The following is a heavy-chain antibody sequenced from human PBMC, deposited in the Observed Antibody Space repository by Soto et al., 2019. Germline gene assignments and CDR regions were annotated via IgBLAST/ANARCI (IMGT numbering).Heavy chain of an antibody. CDR2: VYATGTS. CDR1: GGSMSKFY. Sequence: PSETLSLTCSVSGGSMSKFYWSWIRKTAGKGLEWMGRVYATGTSDYNPSLRSRIAMSVDISKKTFSLRLRSVTAADTGVYYCVRDGSKTLRDCFDPWSQGILVTVSS. J-gene: IGHJ5*02. D-gene: IGHD4-17*01. V-gene: IGHV4-4*07. CDR3: VRDGSKTLRDCFDP.